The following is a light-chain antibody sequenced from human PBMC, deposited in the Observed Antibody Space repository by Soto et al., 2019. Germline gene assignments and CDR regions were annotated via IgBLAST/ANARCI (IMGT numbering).Light chain of an antibody. CDR3: CSYAGSSTFVV. CDR2: EGS. Sequence: QSALTQPASVSGSPGQSMTISCTGTSSDVGRYNLVSWYQQHPGKAPKLMIYEGSKRPSGVSNRFSGSKSGNTASLTISGLQAEDEADYYCCSYAGSSTFVVFGGGTQLTVL. V-gene: IGLV2-23*03. CDR1: SSDVGRYNL. J-gene: IGLJ2*01.